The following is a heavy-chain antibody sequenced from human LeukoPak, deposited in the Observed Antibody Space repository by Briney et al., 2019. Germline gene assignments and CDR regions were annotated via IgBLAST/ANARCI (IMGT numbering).Heavy chain of an antibody. CDR1: GGSISSSSYY. V-gene: IGHV4-39*07. CDR3: ARVYYDSSGYYYRGLYYFDY. Sequence: SETLSLTCTVSGGSISSSSYYWGWIRQPPGKGLELIGSIYHSGSTYYNPSLKSRVTISVDTSKNQFSLKLSSVTAADTAVYFCARVYYDSSGYYYRGLYYFDYWGQGTLVTVSS. CDR2: IYHSGST. D-gene: IGHD3-22*01. J-gene: IGHJ4*02.